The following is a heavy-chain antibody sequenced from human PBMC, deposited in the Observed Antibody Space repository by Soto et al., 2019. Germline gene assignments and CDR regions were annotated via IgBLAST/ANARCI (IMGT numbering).Heavy chain of an antibody. CDR2: INPDSGAT. Sequence: QVQLVQSGVEIKKPGASVTVSCKASGYTFSGYYIHWVRQPHGQGLEWMGWINPDSGATTYAQDFQGRVTMTRDTSISTAYMELSSLRSDDTAVYYGARRYRSYDSSGYYSAFDYWGQGTLVTVSS. D-gene: IGHD3-22*01. CDR1: GYTFSGYY. V-gene: IGHV1-2*02. J-gene: IGHJ4*02. CDR3: ARRYRSYDSSGYYSAFDY.